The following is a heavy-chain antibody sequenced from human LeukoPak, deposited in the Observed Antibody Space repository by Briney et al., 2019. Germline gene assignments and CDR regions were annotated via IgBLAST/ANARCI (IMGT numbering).Heavy chain of an antibody. CDR1: GFTFSSYE. CDR3: ARGLEDYGDYERNFDY. V-gene: IGHV3-48*03. D-gene: IGHD4-17*01. CDR2: ISSSGSTI. J-gene: IGHJ4*02. Sequence: GGSLRLSCAASGFTFSSYEMNWVRQAPGKGLEWVSYISSSGSTIYYADSVKGRFTISRDNAKNSLYLQMNSLRAEDTAVYYCARGLEDYGDYERNFDYWGQGTLVTVSS.